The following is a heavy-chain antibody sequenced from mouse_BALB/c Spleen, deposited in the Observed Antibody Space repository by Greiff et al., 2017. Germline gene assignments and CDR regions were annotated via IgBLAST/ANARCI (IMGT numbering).Heavy chain of an antibody. V-gene: IGHV5-6-3*01. CDR2: INSNGGST. D-gene: IGHD4-1*01. CDR3: ARELTGTVYAMDY. J-gene: IGHJ4*01. CDR1: GFTFSSYG. Sequence: EVKRVESGGGLVQPGGSLKLSCAASGFTFSSYGMSWVRQTPDKRLELVATINSNGGSTYYPDSVKGRFTISRDNAKNTLYLQMSSLKSEDTAMYYCARELTGTVYAMDYWGQGTSVTVSS.